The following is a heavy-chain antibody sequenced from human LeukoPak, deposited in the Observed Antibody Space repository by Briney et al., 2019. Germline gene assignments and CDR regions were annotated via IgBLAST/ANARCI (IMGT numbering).Heavy chain of an antibody. CDR1: GFTFGDYA. CDR3: TRDKAAGPFDY. CDR2: IRSKAYGGTT. J-gene: IGHJ4*02. V-gene: IGHV3-49*04. Sequence: PGRSLRLSCTASGFTFGDYAMSWVRQAPGKGLEWVGFIRSKAYGGTTEYAASVKGRFTISRDDSKSIAYLQMNSLKTEDTAVYYCTRDKAAGPFDYWGQGTLVTVSS. D-gene: IGHD6-13*01.